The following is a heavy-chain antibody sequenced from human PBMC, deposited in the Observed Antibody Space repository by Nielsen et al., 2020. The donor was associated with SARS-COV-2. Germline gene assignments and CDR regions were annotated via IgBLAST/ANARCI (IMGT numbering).Heavy chain of an antibody. Sequence: SETLSLTCAVSGDSVSSHDWWTWVRQSPGKGLEWIGEVSHSGSTNYNPSLKSRVTLSMDKSKNQFSLRLTSVSAADTAVYFCARGDLVVVPSPPLGLGPIFYYFCLDVWGKGTTVIVSS. CDR3: ARGDLVVVPSPPLGLGPIFYYFCLDV. CDR1: GDSVSSHDW. J-gene: IGHJ6*03. V-gene: IGHV4-4*02. D-gene: IGHD2-2*01. CDR2: VSHSGST.